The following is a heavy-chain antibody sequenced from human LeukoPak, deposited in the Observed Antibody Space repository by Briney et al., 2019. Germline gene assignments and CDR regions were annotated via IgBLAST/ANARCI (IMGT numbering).Heavy chain of an antibody. CDR1: GYTLTESS. J-gene: IGHJ4*02. Sequence: ASVKVSCKVSGYTLTESSMHWVRQAPGKGLEWMGGFDPEDGETIYAQKFQGRVTMTEDTSTDTAYMELSSLRSEDTAVYYCATLTSGIAVAGTTDYWGQGTLVTVSS. CDR3: ATLTSGIAVAGTTDY. CDR2: FDPEDGET. D-gene: IGHD6-19*01. V-gene: IGHV1-24*01.